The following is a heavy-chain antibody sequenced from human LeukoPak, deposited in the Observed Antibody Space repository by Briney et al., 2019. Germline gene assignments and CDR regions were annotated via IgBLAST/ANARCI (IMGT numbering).Heavy chain of an antibody. Sequence: SETLSLTCAVYGGSFSGYYWSWIRQPPGKGLEWIGEINRSGSTNYNPSLKSRVTISVDTSKNQFSLKLSSVTAADTAVYYCARVSSSWYQQGFQHWGQGTLVTVSS. D-gene: IGHD6-13*01. CDR2: INRSGST. V-gene: IGHV4-34*01. CDR1: GGSFSGYY. CDR3: ARVSSSWYQQGFQH. J-gene: IGHJ1*01.